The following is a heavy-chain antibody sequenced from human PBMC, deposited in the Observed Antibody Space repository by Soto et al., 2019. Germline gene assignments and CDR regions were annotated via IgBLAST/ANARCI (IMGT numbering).Heavy chain of an antibody. CDR3: AKGTYYYGSAPYYFDY. J-gene: IGHJ4*02. V-gene: IGHV3-23*01. CDR1: GFTFSSYA. Sequence: GGSLRLSFAASGFTFSSYAMSWVRQAPGKGLEWVSGISDSGGSTYYADSVKGRFTISRDNSKNTQYLQINSLRAEDTAVYYCAKGTYYYGSAPYYFDYWGQGTLVTVSS. D-gene: IGHD3-10*01. CDR2: ISDSGGST.